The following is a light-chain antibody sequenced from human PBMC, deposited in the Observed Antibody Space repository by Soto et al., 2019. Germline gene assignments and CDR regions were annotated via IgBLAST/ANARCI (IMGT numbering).Light chain of an antibody. CDR1: SSDVGGYNY. CDR2: EVS. V-gene: IGLV2-8*01. Sequence: QSALTQPPSASGSPGRSVTIPCSGTSSDVGGYNYVSWYQQHPGKAPRLLIYEVSKRPSGVPDRFSGSKSGNTASLTVSGLQAEDEADYYCSSFAGTNNLELFGGRTKLTVL. CDR3: SSFAGTNNLEL. J-gene: IGLJ3*02.